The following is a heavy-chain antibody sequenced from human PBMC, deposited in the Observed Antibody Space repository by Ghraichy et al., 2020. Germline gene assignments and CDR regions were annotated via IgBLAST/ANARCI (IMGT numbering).Heavy chain of an antibody. CDR1: GFTFSTYA. J-gene: IGHJ4*02. V-gene: IGHV3-23*01. CDR3: VKRSGGWYDY. CDR2: ISGANTDT. Sequence: GGSLRLSCITSGFTFSTYAMAWVRQAPGKGLEWVSSISGANTDTHYADSVRGRFTVSRDSSKNTFFLQMNSLRVEDTAVYFCVKRSGGWYDYWGQGTLVTVSS. D-gene: IGHD2-15*01.